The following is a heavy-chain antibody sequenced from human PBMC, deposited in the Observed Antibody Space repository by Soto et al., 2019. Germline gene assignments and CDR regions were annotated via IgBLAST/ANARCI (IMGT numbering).Heavy chain of an antibody. CDR3: AGMFWVGDLVFDY. CDR1: DDSITSGAYY. J-gene: IGHJ4*02. D-gene: IGHD3-10*02. Sequence: HLQLQESGPGLVKPSETLSLTCTVSDDSITSGAYYWGLIRQPPGKGLEWIGTIQYRGSTYYNPSLKSRVTMSLDTYKHQYSLRLGSVTAADTAGYFCAGMFWVGDLVFDYWGPGTLVTVSS. CDR2: IQYRGST. V-gene: IGHV4-39*01.